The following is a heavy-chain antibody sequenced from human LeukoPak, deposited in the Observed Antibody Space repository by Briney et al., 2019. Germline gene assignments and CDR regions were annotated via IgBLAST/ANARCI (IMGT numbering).Heavy chain of an antibody. D-gene: IGHD6-13*01. CDR1: GFTFSSYA. V-gene: IGHV3-23*01. J-gene: IGHJ4*02. CDR3: ARAGYSSDY. Sequence: GGSLRLSCAASGFTFSSYAMSWVRQAPGKGLEWVSAISSSGGSTYYADSVKGRFTISRDNAKNSLYLQMNSLRAEDTAVYYCARAGYSSDYWGQGTLVTVSS. CDR2: ISSSGGST.